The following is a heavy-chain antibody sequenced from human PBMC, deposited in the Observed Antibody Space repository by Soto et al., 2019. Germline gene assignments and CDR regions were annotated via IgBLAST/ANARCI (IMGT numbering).Heavy chain of an antibody. Sequence: SVKVSCKASGFTFTSSAVQWVRQARGQRLEWIGWIVVGSGNTNYAQKFQERVTITRDMSTSTAYMELSSLRSEDTAVYYCAAELLPELNVTDAFDIWGQGTMVTVSS. CDR3: AAELLPELNVTDAFDI. J-gene: IGHJ3*02. D-gene: IGHD2-15*01. V-gene: IGHV1-58*01. CDR1: GFTFTSSA. CDR2: IVVGSGNT.